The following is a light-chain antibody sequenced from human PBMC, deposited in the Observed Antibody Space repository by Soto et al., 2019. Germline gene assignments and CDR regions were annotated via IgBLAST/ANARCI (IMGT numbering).Light chain of an antibody. CDR1: ASNIGSHD. V-gene: IGLV1-47*02. J-gene: IGLJ3*02. CDR2: RND. Sequence: QPVLTQPPSASGTPGQRVTISCSGSASNIGSHDVYWYQHLPGTAPKVLIYRNDQRPSGVPDRFSASRSGTSASLAISGLRSEDEADYYCVAWDDSLSGRMFGGGTKVTVL. CDR3: VAWDDSLSGRM.